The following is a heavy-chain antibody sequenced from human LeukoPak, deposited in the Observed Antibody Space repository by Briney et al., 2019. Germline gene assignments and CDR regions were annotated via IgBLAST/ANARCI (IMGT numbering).Heavy chain of an antibody. V-gene: IGHV1-3*01. J-gene: IGHJ4*02. Sequence: GDSVNVSCKASVYSFTHYCLHWARQAPGQSLEGRGCIDGDDGKTQYSQKFHGRVTITRDTSANTAYIEVSSLRSEDTAVYFCVRGGPNPSGWLLDNWGQGTLVTVSS. CDR2: IDGDDGKT. CDR1: VYSFTHYC. CDR3: VRGGPNPSGWLLDN. D-gene: IGHD6-19*01.